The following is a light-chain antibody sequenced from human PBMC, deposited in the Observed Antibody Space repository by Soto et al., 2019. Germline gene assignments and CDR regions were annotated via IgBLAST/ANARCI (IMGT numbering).Light chain of an antibody. CDR2: AAS. V-gene: IGKV1-8*01. J-gene: IGKJ2*02. CDR3: QQYYSYPLCT. CDR1: QGISSY. Sequence: AIRMTQSPSSLSASTGDRVTITCRASQGISSYLAWYQQKPGKAPKLLIYAASTLQSGVPSRFSGSGSGTDFTLIISCLQSEDFATYYCQQYYSYPLCTFGQGTKLEIK.